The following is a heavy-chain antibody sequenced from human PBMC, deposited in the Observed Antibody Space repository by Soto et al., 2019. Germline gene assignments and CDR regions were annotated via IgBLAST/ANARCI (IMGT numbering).Heavy chain of an antibody. D-gene: IGHD2-15*01. V-gene: IGHV3-15*01. CDR3: NTALWRIAVVVGSTGYFNP. Sequence: PGGSLRLSCAASGFTFSSYAMSWVRQAPGKGLDWVGRIKSKSDGGTTEYAAPVRGRFTISRDDSKNTLYLQMNSLKTEEKDVYYCNTALWRIAVVVGSTGYFNPWGQGTPVTVPQ. CDR2: IKSKSDGGTT. J-gene: IGHJ5*02. CDR1: GFTFSSYA.